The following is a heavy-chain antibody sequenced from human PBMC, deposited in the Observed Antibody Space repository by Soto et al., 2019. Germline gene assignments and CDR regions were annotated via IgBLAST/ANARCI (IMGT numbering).Heavy chain of an antibody. Sequence: QVQLVQSGAEVKRPGASVKVSCEASGYTFTSYYMHWVRQAPGQGLEWMGIINPSGGSTSYAQKFQGRVYMTRDTSTSTVYMELSSLRSEDTAVYYCAREVMARITLGGVIDIRGRYFDLWGRGALVTVSS. CDR3: AREVMARITLGGVIDIRGRYFDL. CDR2: INPSGGST. CDR1: GYTFTSYY. V-gene: IGHV1-46*03. J-gene: IGHJ2*01. D-gene: IGHD3-16*02.